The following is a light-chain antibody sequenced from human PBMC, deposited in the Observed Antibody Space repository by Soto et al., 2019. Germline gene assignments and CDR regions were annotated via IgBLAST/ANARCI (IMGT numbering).Light chain of an antibody. Sequence: DIQITQSPSSLSASVAERFTITCRASQSISTWLAWYQQKPGKAPKLLIYDASNLESGVPSRFSGSGSGTEFTLTISSLQPDDFATYYCQHYNSYSEAFGQGTKVDIK. J-gene: IGKJ1*01. V-gene: IGKV1-5*01. CDR1: QSISTW. CDR3: QHYNSYSEA. CDR2: DAS.